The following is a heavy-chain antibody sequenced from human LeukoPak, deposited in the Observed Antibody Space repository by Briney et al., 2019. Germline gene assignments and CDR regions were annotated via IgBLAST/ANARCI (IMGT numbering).Heavy chain of an antibody. V-gene: IGHV5-51*01. CDR1: GYSFTSYW. Sequence: GESLKISCKGSGYSFTSYWIGWVRQMPGKGLEWMGIIYPGDSDTRYSPSFQGQVTISADKSISTAYLQWSSLKASGTAMYYCASSGIGGYYYDSSGYYLKWGQGTLVTVSS. J-gene: IGHJ4*02. CDR3: ASSGIGGYYYDSSGYYLK. CDR2: IYPGDSDT. D-gene: IGHD3-22*01.